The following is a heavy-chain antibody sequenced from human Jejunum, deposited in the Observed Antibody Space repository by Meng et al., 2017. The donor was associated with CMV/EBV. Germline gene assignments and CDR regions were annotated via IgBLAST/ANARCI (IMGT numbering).Heavy chain of an antibody. CDR1: GFTFGSYS. Sequence: AAGFTFGSYSMNGVRQAQGKGLEWVAYISSGSTYIYYADSVKGRFTISRDNAKNLLYLQMNSLRAEDTAVYYCARVRGLDVWGQGTTVTVSS. J-gene: IGHJ6*02. D-gene: IGHD4-17*01. CDR3: ARVRGLDV. V-gene: IGHV3-21*01. CDR2: ISSGSTYI.